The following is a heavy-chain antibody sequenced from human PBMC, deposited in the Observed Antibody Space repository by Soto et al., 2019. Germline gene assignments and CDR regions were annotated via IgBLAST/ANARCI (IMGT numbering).Heavy chain of an antibody. Sequence: HPGGSVRLSCTASGFTFSSYWMHWVRRAPGKGLVSVSHINSDGSSTTYADSVKGRFTISRDNAKSTLYLQMNSLRGEDTAVYYCAKDAEVGPSYFDHWGQGTLVTVSS. CDR1: GFTFSSYW. CDR3: AKDAEVGPSYFDH. CDR2: INSDGSST. V-gene: IGHV3-74*01. J-gene: IGHJ4*02.